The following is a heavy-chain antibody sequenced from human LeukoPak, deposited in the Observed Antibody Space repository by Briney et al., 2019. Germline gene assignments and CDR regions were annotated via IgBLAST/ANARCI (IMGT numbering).Heavy chain of an antibody. CDR1: GGSFSGYY. V-gene: IGHV4-34*01. D-gene: IGHD6-13*01. J-gene: IGHJ4*02. CDR3: ARYTAPGRAHFDY. Sequence: SETLSLTCAVYGGSFSGYYWSWIRQPPGKGLEWIGEINHSGSTNYNPSLKSRVTISVDTSKNQFSLKLSSVTAADTAIYYCARYTAPGRAHFDYWGQGTLVTVSS. CDR2: INHSGST.